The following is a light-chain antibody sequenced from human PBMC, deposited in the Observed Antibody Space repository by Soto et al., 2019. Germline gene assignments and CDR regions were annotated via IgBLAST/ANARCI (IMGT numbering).Light chain of an antibody. J-gene: IGLJ1*01. V-gene: IGLV1-51*01. CDR3: GAWDSSLSVEV. CDR1: SSNIGNNY. CDR2: VND. Sequence: QSVLTQPPSVSAAPGQKVTISCSGSSSNIGNNYVSWYQQLPGTAPKLLIYVNDKRPSGIPDRFSGSKSGTSATLGITGLQTGEEADYYCGAWDSSLSVEVFGTGTKVTVL.